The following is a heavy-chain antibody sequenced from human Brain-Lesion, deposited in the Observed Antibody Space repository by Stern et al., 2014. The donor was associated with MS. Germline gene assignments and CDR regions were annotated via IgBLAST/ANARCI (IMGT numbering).Heavy chain of an antibody. Sequence: QLQLQESGPGLAKPSETLSLTCSVSGGSIIDSTYHWGWIRQPPGKGLEWIGSISYSGSMYSNPSPKSRVTISVDTPKNHPPLRLTSVTAADTAVYYCARRIRAYNFDYWGQGTLVTVSS. V-gene: IGHV4-39*02. CDR1: GGSIIDSTYH. D-gene: IGHD2/OR15-2a*01. J-gene: IGHJ4*02. CDR2: ISYSGSM. CDR3: ARRIRAYNFDY.